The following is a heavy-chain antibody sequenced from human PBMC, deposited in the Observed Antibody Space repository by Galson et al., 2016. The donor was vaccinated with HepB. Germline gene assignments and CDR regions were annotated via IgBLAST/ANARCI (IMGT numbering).Heavy chain of an antibody. CDR3: ARQGSYHFGSKGDY. CDR1: GYTFTSYG. V-gene: IGHV1-18*01. CDR2: ISAYNGNK. D-gene: IGHD3-3*02. J-gene: IGHJ4*02. Sequence: SVKVSCKASGYTFTSYGISWVRQAPGQGLEWMGWISAYNGNKNYAQKLQGRVTMTTDTSTSTAYMELRSLRTDDTAVYYCARQGSYHFGSKGDYWCPGTLVTVSS.